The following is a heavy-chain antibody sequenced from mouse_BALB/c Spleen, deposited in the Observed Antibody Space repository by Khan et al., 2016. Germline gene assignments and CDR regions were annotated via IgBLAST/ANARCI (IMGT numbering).Heavy chain of an antibody. V-gene: IGHV1-7*01. CDR1: GYTFTSYW. J-gene: IGHJ3*01. CDR2: INPSTGYT. CDR3: ARWAYYGNYLFAY. D-gene: IGHD2-10*01. Sequence: QVQLKQSGAELAKPGASVKMSCKASGYTFTSYWMHWVKQRPGQGLEWIGYINPSTGYTEYNQKFKDKATLTADKSSSTAYMQRSSLTSEDSAVYYCARWAYYGNYLFAYWGQGTLVTVSA.